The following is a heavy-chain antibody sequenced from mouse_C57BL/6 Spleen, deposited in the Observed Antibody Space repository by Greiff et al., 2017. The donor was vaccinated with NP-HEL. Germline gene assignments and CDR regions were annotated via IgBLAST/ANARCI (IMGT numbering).Heavy chain of an antibody. J-gene: IGHJ1*03. CDR2: IDPETGGT. CDR3: TRWDDYDRDWYFDV. D-gene: IGHD2-4*01. CDR1: GYTFTDYE. Sequence: QVQLQQSGAELVRPGASVTLSCKASGYTFTDYEMHWVKQTPVHGLEWIGAIDPETGGTAYNQKFKGKAILTADKSSSTAYMELRSLTSEDSAVYYCTRWDDYDRDWYFDVWGTGTTVTVSS. V-gene: IGHV1-15*01.